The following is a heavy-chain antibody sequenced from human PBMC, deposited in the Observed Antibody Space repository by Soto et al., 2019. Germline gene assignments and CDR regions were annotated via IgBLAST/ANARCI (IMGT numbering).Heavy chain of an antibody. J-gene: IGHJ4*02. Sequence: GASVKVSCKASGYTFSGFYMHWVRQAPGQGLEWMGWINPNSGGTKSAEKFQGRVTMTRDTSSSTAYMELSRLTSDNTAVYYSARAAVTGTEGLDFWGQGTQVTSPQ. CDR2: INPNSGGT. CDR1: GYTFSGFY. V-gene: IGHV1-2*02. D-gene: IGHD6-19*01. CDR3: ARAAVTGTEGLDF.